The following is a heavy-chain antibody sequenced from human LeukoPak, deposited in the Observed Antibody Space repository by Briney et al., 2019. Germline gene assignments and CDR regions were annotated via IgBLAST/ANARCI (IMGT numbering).Heavy chain of an antibody. D-gene: IGHD3-22*01. CDR2: FSPYNGNT. V-gene: IGHV1-18*01. CDR3: ARDFSPDSSGYFDY. CDR1: GFTFTNYV. Sequence: GASVKVSCKTSGFTFTNYVITWVRQAPGQGLEWMGWFSPYNGNTNYAQKIQGRVTMTADTSTTTAYMELSSLRSEDTAVYYCARDFSPDSSGYFDYWGQGTLVTVSS. J-gene: IGHJ4*02.